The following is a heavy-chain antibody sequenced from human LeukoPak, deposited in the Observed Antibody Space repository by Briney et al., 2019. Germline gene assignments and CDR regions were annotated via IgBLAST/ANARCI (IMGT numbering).Heavy chain of an antibody. CDR3: ARGRRGSAAPFDY. Sequence: ASVKVSCKASGYTFTVYYMHWVRQAPGQGLEWMGWINPNSGGTNYAQKFQGRVTMTRDTSISTAYMELSRLRSDDTAVYYCARGRRGSAAPFDYWGQGTLVTVSS. V-gene: IGHV1-2*02. CDR1: GYTFTVYY. J-gene: IGHJ4*02. CDR2: INPNSGGT. D-gene: IGHD6-13*01.